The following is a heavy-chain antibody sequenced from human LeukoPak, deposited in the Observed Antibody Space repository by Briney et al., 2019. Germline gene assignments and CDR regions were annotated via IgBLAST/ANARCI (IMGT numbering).Heavy chain of an antibody. CDR1: GFTFSSYA. J-gene: IGHJ4*02. CDR3: ARGVDYYDSSGTIDY. CDR2: VWYDGNKT. D-gene: IGHD3-22*01. V-gene: IGHV3-33*01. Sequence: PGGSLRLSCAASGFTFSSYAMHWVRQAPGKGLEWVAVVWYDGNKTYSADSVKGRITISRDDSKNTLYLQMNSLRAEDTAVYYCARGVDYYDSSGTIDYWGQGTLVTVSS.